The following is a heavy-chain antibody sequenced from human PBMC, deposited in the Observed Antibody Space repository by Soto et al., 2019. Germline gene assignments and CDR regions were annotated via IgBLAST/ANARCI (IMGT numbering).Heavy chain of an antibody. CDR3: ARGPLVVPAATDAFEI. CDR1: GYSFTSYW. Sequence: PGESLKISCKGSGYSFTSYWIGWVRQMPGKGLGWMGIIYPGDSDTRYSPSFQGQVTISADKSISTAYLQWSSLKASDTAMYYCARGPLVVPAATDAFEIRGQGTMVTVSS. CDR2: IYPGDSDT. V-gene: IGHV5-51*01. D-gene: IGHD2-2*01. J-gene: IGHJ3*02.